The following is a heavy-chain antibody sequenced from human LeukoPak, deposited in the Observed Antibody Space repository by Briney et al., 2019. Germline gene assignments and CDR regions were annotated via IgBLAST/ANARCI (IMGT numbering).Heavy chain of an antibody. J-gene: IGHJ2*01. CDR3: ARKYHTYYDILTGHTQHWYFDL. Sequence: PGGSLRLSCAASGFTFSTYWMTWVRQAPGKGLEWVANIKEDGSREYYVDSVKGRFTISRDNAKNSLYLQMNSLRAEDTAVYYCARKYHTYYDILTGHTQHWYFDLWGRGTLVTVSS. CDR1: GFTFSTYW. D-gene: IGHD3-9*01. V-gene: IGHV3-7*01. CDR2: IKEDGSRE.